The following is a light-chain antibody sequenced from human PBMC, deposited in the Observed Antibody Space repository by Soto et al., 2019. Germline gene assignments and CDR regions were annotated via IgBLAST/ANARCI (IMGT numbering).Light chain of an antibody. CDR2: SNN. V-gene: IGLV1-47*02. J-gene: IGLJ1*01. CDR1: SSNIGSNY. CDR3: AAWDASLSGT. Sequence: QSVLTQPPSASVTPGQRVTISCSGSSSNIGSNYVYWYQQLPGTAPKLLIYSNNQRPSGVPDRFSGSKSGTSASLAISGLRSEDEAAYYCAAWDASLSGTFGTGPKVTV.